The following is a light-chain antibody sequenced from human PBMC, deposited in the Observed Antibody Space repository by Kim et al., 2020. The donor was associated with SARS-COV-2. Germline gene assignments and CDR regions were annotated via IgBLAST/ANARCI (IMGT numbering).Light chain of an antibody. Sequence: SASVGDRVTISCRANQNIGSYLSWFQRTPGKAPKLLIYAASSLQSGVPSRFSGSGSVTDFTLTISSLQPEDFATYFCQQGYSTPYTFGQGTKLEI. J-gene: IGKJ2*01. CDR3: QQGYSTPYT. CDR2: AAS. CDR1: QNIGSY. V-gene: IGKV1-39*01.